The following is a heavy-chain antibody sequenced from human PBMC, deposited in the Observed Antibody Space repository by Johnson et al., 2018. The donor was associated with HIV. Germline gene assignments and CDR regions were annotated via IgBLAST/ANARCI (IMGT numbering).Heavy chain of an antibody. D-gene: IGHD6-19*01. Sequence: QVQLVESGGGVVQPGRSLRLSCAASGFTFSSYGMHWVRQAPGKGLEWVAVISYDGSNKYYADSVKGRFTISRDNAKNSLYLQMNSLRGEDSALYYCARGRGSEQWPLLLGWWAVIWGQGTMVTVSS. CDR2: ISYDGSNK. CDR3: ARGRGSEQWPLLLGWWAVI. CDR1: GFTFSSYG. J-gene: IGHJ3*02. V-gene: IGHV3-30*19.